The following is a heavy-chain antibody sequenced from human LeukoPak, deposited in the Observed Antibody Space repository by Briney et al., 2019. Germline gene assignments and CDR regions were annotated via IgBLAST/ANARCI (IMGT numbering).Heavy chain of an antibody. V-gene: IGHV3-23*01. Sequence: GGSLRLSCAASGFTFSSYAMSWVRQAPGKGLEWVSAISGSGGSTYYADSVKGRFTISRDNSKNTPYLQMNSLRAEDTAVYYCAKPSFVSWWLPRFDYWGQGTLVTVSS. CDR2: ISGSGGST. CDR1: GFTFSSYA. CDR3: AKPSFVSWWLPRFDY. D-gene: IGHD2-8*02. J-gene: IGHJ4*02.